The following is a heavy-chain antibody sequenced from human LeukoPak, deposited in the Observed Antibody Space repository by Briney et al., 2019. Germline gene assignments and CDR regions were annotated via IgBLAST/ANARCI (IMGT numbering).Heavy chain of an antibody. CDR2: IIPIFGTA. Sequence: SVKVSCKASGGTFSSYAISWVRQAPGQGLEWMGGIIPIFGTANYAQKSQGRVTITTDESTSTAYMELSSLRSEDTAVYYCASIGYCSSTSCLPDAFDIWGQGTMVTVSS. J-gene: IGHJ3*02. CDR3: ASIGYCSSTSCLPDAFDI. CDR1: GGTFSSYA. V-gene: IGHV1-69*05. D-gene: IGHD2-2*01.